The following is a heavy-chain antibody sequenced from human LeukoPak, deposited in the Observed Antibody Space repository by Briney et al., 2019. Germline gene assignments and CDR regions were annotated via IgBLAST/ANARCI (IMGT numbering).Heavy chain of an antibody. D-gene: IGHD3-3*01. CDR2: ISDTGGRT. CDR1: GFTFSDSA. Sequence: GGSLRLSCAASGFTFSDSAVSWVRQAPGEGLEWVSSISDTGGRTYYADSVKGRLTITRDNSRNTVNLQMNSLRAGDAARYYCAKGGQDFDFWRFDLWGQGILVTVSS. V-gene: IGHV3-23*01. CDR3: AKGGQDFDFWRFDL. J-gene: IGHJ5*02.